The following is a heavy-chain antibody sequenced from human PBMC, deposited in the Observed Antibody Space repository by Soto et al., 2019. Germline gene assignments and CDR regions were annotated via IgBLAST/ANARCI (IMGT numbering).Heavy chain of an antibody. CDR1: GDSISTYF. D-gene: IGHD1-26*01. V-gene: IGHV4-59*01. CDR2: IYHSGST. CDR3: ARESRRGIVVAGNFDY. Sequence: SETLSLTCTVSGDSISTYFWSWIRQSPGKGLEWIGHIYHSGSTDYNPSLKSRVTISLDTSKTQFSLKLRSVTAADTAVYYCARESRRGIVVAGNFDYWGQGTLVTVSS. J-gene: IGHJ4*02.